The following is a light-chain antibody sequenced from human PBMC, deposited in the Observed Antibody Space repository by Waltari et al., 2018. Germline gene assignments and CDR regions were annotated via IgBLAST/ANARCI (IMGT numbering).Light chain of an antibody. CDR2: DDS. J-gene: IGLJ1*01. V-gene: IGLV3-21*02. CDR1: NIGRDS. CDR3: QVCDTSSDHPYV. Sequence: SYVLTQPPSVSVAPGQTATITCGGTNIGRDSVHWYQQKPGQAPVLVVYDDSDRPPGIPKRFSGTKAGNTATLTISSVEDGDEADYYCQVCDTSSDHPYVFGTGTKVTVL.